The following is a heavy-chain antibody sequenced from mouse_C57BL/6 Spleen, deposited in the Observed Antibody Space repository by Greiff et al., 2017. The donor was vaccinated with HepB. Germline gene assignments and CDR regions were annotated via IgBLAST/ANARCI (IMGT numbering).Heavy chain of an antibody. CDR3: ARPPYGSSYDAMDY. J-gene: IGHJ4*01. CDR1: GFTFSDYY. CDR2: ISNGGGST. D-gene: IGHD1-1*01. V-gene: IGHV5-12*01. Sequence: DVQLVESGGGLVQPGGSLKLSCAASGFTFSDYYMYWVRQTPEKRLEWVAYISNGGGSTYYPDTVKGRFTISRDNAKNTLYLQMSRLKSEDTAMYYCARPPYGSSYDAMDYWGQGTSVTVSS.